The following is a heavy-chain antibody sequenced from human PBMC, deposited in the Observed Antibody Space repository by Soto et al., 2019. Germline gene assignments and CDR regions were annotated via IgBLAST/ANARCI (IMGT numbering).Heavy chain of an antibody. CDR2: INAGNGNT. J-gene: IGHJ3*02. CDR3: ARSLWKQLDPDDAFDI. V-gene: IGHV1-3*01. CDR1: GYTFTSYA. Sequence: ASVKVSCKASGYTFTSYAMHWVRQAPGQRLEWMGWINAGNGNTKYSQKFQGRVTITRDTSASTAYMELSSLRSDDTAVYYCARSLWKQLDPDDAFDIWGQGTMVTVSS. D-gene: IGHD6-13*01.